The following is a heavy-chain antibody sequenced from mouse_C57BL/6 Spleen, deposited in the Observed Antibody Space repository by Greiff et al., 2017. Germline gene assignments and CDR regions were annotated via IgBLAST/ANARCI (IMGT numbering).Heavy chain of an antibody. CDR3: ARSGHYYSNFFDY. Sequence: EVKVVESGGGLVQPGGSLSLSCAASGFTFTAYYMSWVRQPPGKALEWLGFIRNKANGYTTEYSASVKGRFTISRDNSQSILYLQLNALRAEDSATYYCARSGHYYSNFFDYWGQGTTLTVSS. J-gene: IGHJ2*01. CDR2: IRNKANGYTT. V-gene: IGHV7-3*01. D-gene: IGHD2-5*01. CDR1: GFTFTAYY.